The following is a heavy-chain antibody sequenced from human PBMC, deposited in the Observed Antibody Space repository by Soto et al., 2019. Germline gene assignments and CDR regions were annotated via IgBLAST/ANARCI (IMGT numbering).Heavy chain of an antibody. Sequence: QVQLAESGGGVVQPGRSLRLSCAASGFTFSSYGMHWVRQAPGKGLEWVAVIWYDGSNKYYADSVKGRFTISRDNSKNTLYLQMNSLRAEDTAVYYCARDVYSSGWADAFDLWGQGTMVTVSS. V-gene: IGHV3-33*01. J-gene: IGHJ3*01. CDR2: IWYDGSNK. CDR3: ARDVYSSGWADAFDL. CDR1: GFTFSSYG. D-gene: IGHD6-19*01.